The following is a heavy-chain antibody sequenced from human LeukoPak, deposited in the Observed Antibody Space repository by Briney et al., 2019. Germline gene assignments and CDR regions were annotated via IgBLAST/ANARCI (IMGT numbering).Heavy chain of an antibody. CDR1: GFTFSSYE. V-gene: IGHV3-48*03. J-gene: IGHJ6*03. Sequence: WGSLRLSCSASGFTFSSYEMNWVRQAPGKGLEWISYITGSGDTIYYADSVKGRFTISRDNAKNSLYLQMNSLRAEDAALYFCARDPYSGSYGPYYYYYMDVWGKGTTVTISS. D-gene: IGHD1-26*01. CDR3: ARDPYSGSYGPYYYYYMDV. CDR2: ITGSGDTI.